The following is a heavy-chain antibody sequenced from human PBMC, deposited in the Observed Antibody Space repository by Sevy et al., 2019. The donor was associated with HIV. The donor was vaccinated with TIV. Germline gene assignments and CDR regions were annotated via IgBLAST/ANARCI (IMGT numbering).Heavy chain of an antibody. CDR3: ARIHHDSSGYFLYYYYYGMDV. Sequence: GGSLRLSCAASGFTFSSYWMHWVRQAPGKGLVWVSRINSDGNSTSYANSVKGLFTISRDNAKNTLYLQMNSLRAEDTAVYYCARIHHDSSGYFLYYYYYGMDVLLQGTTVTVSS. CDR1: GFTFSSYW. CDR2: INSDGNST. J-gene: IGHJ6*02. V-gene: IGHV3-74*01. D-gene: IGHD3-22*01.